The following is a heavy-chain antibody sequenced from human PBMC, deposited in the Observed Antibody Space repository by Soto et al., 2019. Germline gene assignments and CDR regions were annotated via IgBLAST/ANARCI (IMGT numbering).Heavy chain of an antibody. CDR2: ISGSGGRV. Sequence: EVQLLESGGGMGEPRGSLKLSCAASGFSFGTYVMNWVRQAPGKGLEWVSGISGSGGRVYSADSVKGRFTISRDNSRKRLNLQMNGLRAEDTAIYYCAMTRLYDTGTNDYHRDALDIWGQGTQVIVSS. CDR1: GFSFGTYV. D-gene: IGHD3-22*01. V-gene: IGHV3-23*01. J-gene: IGHJ3*02. CDR3: AMTRLYDTGTNDYHRDALDI.